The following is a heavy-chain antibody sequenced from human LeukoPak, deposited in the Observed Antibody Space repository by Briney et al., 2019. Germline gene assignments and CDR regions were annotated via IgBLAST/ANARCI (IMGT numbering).Heavy chain of an antibody. Sequence: PGGSLRLSCAASGFTFSSYEMNWVRQAPGKGLEWVSYISSSGSTIYYADSVKGRFTISRDNAKNSLYLQMNSLRAEDTAVYYFARDGGPGYSSSWYLYWGQGTLVTVSS. CDR1: GFTFSSYE. V-gene: IGHV3-48*03. CDR3: ARDGGPGYSSSWYLY. D-gene: IGHD6-13*01. J-gene: IGHJ4*02. CDR2: ISSSGSTI.